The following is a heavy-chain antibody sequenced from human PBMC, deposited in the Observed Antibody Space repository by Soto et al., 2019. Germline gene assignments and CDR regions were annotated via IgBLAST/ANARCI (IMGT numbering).Heavy chain of an antibody. J-gene: IGHJ5*02. Sequence: QVQLQESGPGLVKPSETLSLTYTVSGGSVSSGSYYWSWIRQPPGKGLEWIGYIYYSGSTNYNPSLKSRVTISVDTSKNQFSLKLSSVTAADTAVYYCARCNGYYYNWFDPWGQGTLVTVSS. CDR2: IYYSGST. V-gene: IGHV4-61*01. CDR3: ARCNGYYYNWFDP. CDR1: GGSVSSGSYY. D-gene: IGHD3-22*01.